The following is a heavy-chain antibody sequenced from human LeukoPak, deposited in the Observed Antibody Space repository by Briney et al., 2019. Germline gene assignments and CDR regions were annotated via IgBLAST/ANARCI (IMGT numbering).Heavy chain of an antibody. J-gene: IGHJ5*02. CDR2: LYHSGST. D-gene: IGHD2-2*02. CDR3: ARECSSTTCYTRSFDP. V-gene: IGHV4-59*12. Sequence: SETLSLTCTVSGGSISSYYWGWIRQPPGKGLEWIGNLYHSGSTYYNPSLRSRATISGDTSKNQFSLSLSSVTAADTAVYYCARECSSTTCYTRSFDPWGQGTLVTVSS. CDR1: GGSISSYY.